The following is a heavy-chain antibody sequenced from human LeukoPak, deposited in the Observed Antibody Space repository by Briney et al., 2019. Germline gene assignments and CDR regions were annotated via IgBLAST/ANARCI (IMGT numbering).Heavy chain of an antibody. CDR1: GFRFNTYW. CDR3: ARDTLGEGEDANYAVYYFDY. V-gene: IGHV3-7*01. Sequence: GGSLRLSCAASGFRFNTYWMSWVRQAPGKGLEWVANIKQNGNEKYYADSVKGRFTISRDNGKNSLDLQMNSLRADDTAVYYCARDTLGEGEDANYAVYYFDYWGQGTVVTVSS. CDR2: IKQNGNEK. J-gene: IGHJ4*02. D-gene: IGHD4/OR15-4a*01.